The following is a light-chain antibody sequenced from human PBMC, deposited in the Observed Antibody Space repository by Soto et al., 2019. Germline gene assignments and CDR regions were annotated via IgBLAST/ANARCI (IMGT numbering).Light chain of an antibody. CDR3: QQYNSYWT. J-gene: IGKJ1*01. V-gene: IGKV1-5*03. CDR1: QSISSW. Sequence: IQMTQSPSTLSASVGDRVTITFRASQSISSWLAWYQQKPGKASKLLIYKASTLQSGVPSRFSGSGSGTEFTLTISSLQPDDFATYYCQQYNSYWTFGQGTKVDIK. CDR2: KAS.